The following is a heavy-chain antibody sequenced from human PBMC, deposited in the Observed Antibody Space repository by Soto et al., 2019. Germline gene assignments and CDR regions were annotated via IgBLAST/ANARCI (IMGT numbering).Heavy chain of an antibody. D-gene: IGHD1-7*01. V-gene: IGHV3-30*18. Sequence: GGSLRLSCAASGFTFSNYGMYWVRQAPGKGLEWVAFISYDGSSKFYADPMKGRHTISRDNSKNTLYLQMNSLRAEDTAVYYCVKGIRNYWALDYWGQGTLVSVSS. CDR1: GFTFSNYG. J-gene: IGHJ4*02. CDR2: ISYDGSSK. CDR3: VKGIRNYWALDY.